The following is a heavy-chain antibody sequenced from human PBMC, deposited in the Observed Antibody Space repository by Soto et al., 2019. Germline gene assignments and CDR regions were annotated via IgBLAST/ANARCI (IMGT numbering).Heavy chain of an antibody. J-gene: IGHJ4*02. CDR2: LNQDGSEK. V-gene: IGHV3-7*01. D-gene: IGHD2-2*01. CDR3: ARYFRSTTYSF. Sequence: GGSLRLSCAASGFTFSTYWMSWVPQAPGKGLEWVANLNQDGSEKYYVDSVKGRFTTSRDNAKNSLYLQMNSLRAEDTAVYYYARYFRSTTYSFWGRGTLVTVSS. CDR1: GFTFSTYW.